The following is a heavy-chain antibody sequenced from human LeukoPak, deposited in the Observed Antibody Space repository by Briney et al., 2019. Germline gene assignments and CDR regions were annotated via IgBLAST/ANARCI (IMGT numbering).Heavy chain of an antibody. CDR2: INPSGGSA. V-gene: IGHV1-46*01. Sequence: ASVKVSCKASGYTFTSYYIHWVRQAPGQGLEWMAIINPSGGSASYAQQFQGRVTMTRDTSTSTVYMELSSLRSEDTAVYYCARDPLYYYDSSSSGHVPQPNWLDPWGQGTLVTVSS. CDR1: GYTFTSYY. J-gene: IGHJ5*02. CDR3: ARDPLYYYDSSSSGHVPQPNWLDP. D-gene: IGHD3-22*01.